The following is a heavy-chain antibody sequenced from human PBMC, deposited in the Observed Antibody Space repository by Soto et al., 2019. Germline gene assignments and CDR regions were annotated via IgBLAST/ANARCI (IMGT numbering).Heavy chain of an antibody. CDR2: IIPILGIA. D-gene: IGHD4-4*01. J-gene: IGHJ6*02. CDR3: AKGLGLQPGYYYGMDV. CDR1: GGTFSSYT. V-gene: IGHV1-69*02. Sequence: GASVKVSCRASGGTFSSYTISSVRQAPGQGLEWMGRIIPILGIANYAQKFQGRFTISRDNSKNTLYLQMNSLRAEDTAVYYCAKGLGLQPGYYYGMDVWGQGTTVTVSS.